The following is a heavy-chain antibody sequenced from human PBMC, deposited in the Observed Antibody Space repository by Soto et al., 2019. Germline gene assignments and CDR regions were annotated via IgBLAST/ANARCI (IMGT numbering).Heavy chain of an antibody. Sequence: QVQLVESGGGVVQPGRSPRLSCAASGFTFSSYAMHWVRQAPGKGLEWVAVISYDGSNKYYADSVKGRFTISRDNSKNTLYLQMNSLRAEDTAVYYCAGDFVRQQPFVPSDYWGQGTLVTVSS. CDR2: ISYDGSNK. J-gene: IGHJ4*02. D-gene: IGHD6-13*01. V-gene: IGHV3-30-3*01. CDR3: AGDFVRQQPFVPSDY. CDR1: GFTFSSYA.